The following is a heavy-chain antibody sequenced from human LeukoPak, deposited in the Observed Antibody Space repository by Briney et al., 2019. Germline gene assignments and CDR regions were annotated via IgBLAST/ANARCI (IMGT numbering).Heavy chain of an antibody. Sequence: SVTVSCKATGGTFSSYAISWVRQAPGQGLAWMGRILPIFGTANYAQKFQGRVTITTDESTSTAYMELSSLRSEDTAVYYCARDPSGLLWFGEFQNWFDPWGQGTLVTVTS. CDR3: ARDPSGLLWFGEFQNWFDP. V-gene: IGHV1-69*05. CDR1: GGTFSSYA. CDR2: ILPIFGTA. J-gene: IGHJ5*02. D-gene: IGHD3-10*01.